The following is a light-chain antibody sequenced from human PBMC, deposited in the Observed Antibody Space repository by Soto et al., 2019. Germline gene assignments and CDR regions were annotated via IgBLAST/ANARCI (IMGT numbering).Light chain of an antibody. CDR2: DVS. CDR1: SSDVGGYNY. Sequence: QSALTQPASVSGSPGQSITISCTGTSSDVGGYNYVSWYQQHPGKAPKLMVYDVSTRPSGVSNRFSGSKSGNTASLTISGLQAEDGADYYCSSYTISSTPVVFGGGTKLTVL. CDR3: SSYTISSTPVV. V-gene: IGLV2-14*01. J-gene: IGLJ2*01.